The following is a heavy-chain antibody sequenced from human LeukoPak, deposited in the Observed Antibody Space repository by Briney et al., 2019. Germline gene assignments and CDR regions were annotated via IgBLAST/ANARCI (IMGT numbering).Heavy chain of an antibody. CDR2: INSDGSST. V-gene: IGHV3-74*01. J-gene: IGHJ1*01. Sequence: PGGSLRLSCAASGFTFSSYWMHWVRQAPGKGLVWVSRINSDGSSTSYADSVKGRFTISRDNSKNTLYLQMNSLGAEDTAVYYCAKDDLVPAAIMGEDEYFQHWGQGTLVTVSS. CDR3: AKDDLVPAAIMGEDEYFQH. CDR1: GFTFSSYW. D-gene: IGHD2-2*01.